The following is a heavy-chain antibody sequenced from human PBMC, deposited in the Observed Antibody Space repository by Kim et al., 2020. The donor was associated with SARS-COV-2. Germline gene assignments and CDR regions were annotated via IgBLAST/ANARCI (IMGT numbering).Heavy chain of an antibody. CDR3: ARATTVVTGFDY. CDR2: ISYDGSNK. D-gene: IGHD4-17*01. CDR1: GFTFSSYA. V-gene: IGHV3-30*04. J-gene: IGHJ4*02. Sequence: GGSLRLSCAASGFTFSSYAMHWVRQAPGKGLEWVAVISYDGSNKYYADSVKGRFTISRDNSKNTLYLQMNSLRAEDTAVYYCARATTVVTGFDYWGQGTLVTVSS.